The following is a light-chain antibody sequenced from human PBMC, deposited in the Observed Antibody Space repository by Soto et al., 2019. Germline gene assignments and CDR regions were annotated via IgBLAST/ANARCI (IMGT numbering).Light chain of an antibody. Sequence: EIILTQSPVTLSLPPGERASLSCRASQSVSSDLAWYQQKPGQAPRLLMYDASKRATGIPARFSGGGSGTDFTLTINSLEPEDSAVYYCQQRRNWPLTFGEGTKVDIK. J-gene: IGKJ4*01. CDR2: DAS. V-gene: IGKV3-11*01. CDR1: QSVSSD. CDR3: QQRRNWPLT.